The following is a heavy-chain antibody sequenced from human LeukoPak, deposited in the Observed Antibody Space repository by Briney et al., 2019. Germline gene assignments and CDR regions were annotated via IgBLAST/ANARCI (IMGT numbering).Heavy chain of an antibody. V-gene: IGHV3-23*01. CDR2: ISGSDGST. J-gene: IGHJ4*02. Sequence: GGSLRLSCAASGFTFSSYAMTWVRQAPDKGLEWVSAISGSDGSTYYVDSVKGRFTSSRDDSQNTLYLQMNSLSAEDTAVYYCAKVETSGGANCYALDYWGQGTLVTVSS. CDR3: AKVETSGGANCYALDY. D-gene: IGHD2-2*01. CDR1: GFTFSSYA.